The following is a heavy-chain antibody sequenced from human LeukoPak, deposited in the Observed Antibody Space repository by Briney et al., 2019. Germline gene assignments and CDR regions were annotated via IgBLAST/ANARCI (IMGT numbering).Heavy chain of an antibody. CDR3: ARGKRGDYSWYFDL. CDR1: GGSFSGYY. V-gene: IGHV4-34*01. Sequence: PSETLSLTCAVYGGSFSGYYWCWIRQPPGKGLEWIGEINHSGSTNYNPSLKSRVTISVDTSKNQFSLKLSSVTAADTAVYYCARGKRGDYSWYFDLWGRGTLVTVSS. CDR2: INHSGST. D-gene: IGHD4-17*01. J-gene: IGHJ2*01.